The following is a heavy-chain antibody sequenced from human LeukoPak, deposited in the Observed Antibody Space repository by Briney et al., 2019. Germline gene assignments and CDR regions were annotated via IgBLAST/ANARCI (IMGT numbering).Heavy chain of an antibody. Sequence: GGSLRLSCAASGFTFSNYWMHWVRQAPGKGLEWVAFIRYDGSNKYYADSVKGRFTISRDNSKNTLYLQMNSLRAEDTAVYYCAKASGYYYDSSGYVIDYWGQGTLVTVSS. CDR2: IRYDGSNK. V-gene: IGHV3-30*02. CDR3: AKASGYYYDSSGYVIDY. CDR1: GFTFSNYW. D-gene: IGHD3-22*01. J-gene: IGHJ4*02.